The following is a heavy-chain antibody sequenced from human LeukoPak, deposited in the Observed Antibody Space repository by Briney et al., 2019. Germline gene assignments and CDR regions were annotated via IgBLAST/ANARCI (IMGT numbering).Heavy chain of an antibody. CDR2: IIPIFGTA. CDR1: GGTFSIYA. J-gene: IGHJ6*02. Sequence: SVNVSSKASGGTFSIYAISWVRQAPGQGLEWMGGIIPIFGTANYAQKFQGRATITADESTSTAYIELSSLRSEDTAVYYCARDSKIAAAGNYYYYYGMDVWGQGTTVTVSS. D-gene: IGHD6-13*01. CDR3: ARDSKIAAAGNYYYYYGMDV. V-gene: IGHV1-69*13.